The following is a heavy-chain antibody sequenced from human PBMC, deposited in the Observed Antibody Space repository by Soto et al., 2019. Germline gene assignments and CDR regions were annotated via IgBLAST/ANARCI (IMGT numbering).Heavy chain of an antibody. D-gene: IGHD7-27*01. V-gene: IGHV4-30-4*01. CDR3: ARDSRTPSGGMDV. CDR1: GGSINSGDYH. J-gene: IGHJ6*02. CDR2: IYYSAST. Sequence: QVQLQESGPGLVKPSQTLSLTCTVSGGSINSGDYHWTWIRQFPGTGLEWIGGIYYSASTYYNPALVSRITISLDTSKNQFSLKLTSVTAADTAVYYCARDSRTPSGGMDVWGQGTTVTVSS.